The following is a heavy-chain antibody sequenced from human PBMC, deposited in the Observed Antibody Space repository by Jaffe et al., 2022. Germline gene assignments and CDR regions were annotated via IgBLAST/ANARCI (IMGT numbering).Heavy chain of an antibody. CDR2: IRYDGSNK. J-gene: IGHJ4*02. CDR3: AKDPGLNRAAAGYFDY. CDR1: GFTFSSYG. Sequence: QVQLVESGGGVVQPGGSLRLSCAASGFTFSSYGMHWVRQAPGKGLEWVAFIRYDGSNKYYADSVKGRFTISRDNSKNTLYLQMNSLRAEDTAVYYCAKDPGLNRAAAGYFDYWGQGTLVTVSS. D-gene: IGHD6-13*01. V-gene: IGHV3-30*02.